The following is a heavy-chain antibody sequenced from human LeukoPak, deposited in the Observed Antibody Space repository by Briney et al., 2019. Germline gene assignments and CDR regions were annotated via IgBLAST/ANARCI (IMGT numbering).Heavy chain of an antibody. Sequence: PSETLSLTCTVSGGSISSGGYYWSWIRQHPGKGLEWIGYIYYSGSTYYNPSLKSRVTISVDTSKNQFSLKLSSVTAADTAVYYCARAIPAAYYFDYWGQGTLVTVSS. CDR3: ARAIPAAYYFDY. CDR1: GGSISSGGYY. D-gene: IGHD2-2*01. V-gene: IGHV4-31*03. CDR2: IYYSGST. J-gene: IGHJ4*02.